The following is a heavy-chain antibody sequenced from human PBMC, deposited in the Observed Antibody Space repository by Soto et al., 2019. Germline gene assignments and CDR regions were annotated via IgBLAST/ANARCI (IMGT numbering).Heavy chain of an antibody. CDR3: ARQGIYCSSPTCCGHY. D-gene: IGHD2-2*01. CDR2: IYPGDSDT. J-gene: IGHJ4*02. Sequence: PGESLKISCKGPGYSFTSHWIGWVRQMPGKALEWMGIIYPGDSDTRYSPSFQGQVSISADKSISTAYLQWSSLKASDTAMYYCARQGIYCSSPTCCGHYWGQGALVTVSS. CDR1: GYSFTSHW. V-gene: IGHV5-51*01.